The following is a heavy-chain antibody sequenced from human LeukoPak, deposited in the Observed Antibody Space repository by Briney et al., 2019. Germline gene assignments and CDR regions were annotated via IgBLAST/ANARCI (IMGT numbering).Heavy chain of an antibody. Sequence: GGSLRLSCAASGFTFSSYSMNWVRQAPGKGLEWVSSISNSSSYIYYADSVKGRFTISRDNAKNSLYLQMNSLRAEDTAVYYCARGGYGDRIDYWGQGTLVSVSS. V-gene: IGHV3-21*01. J-gene: IGHJ4*02. CDR3: ARGGYGDRIDY. CDR2: ISNSSSYI. D-gene: IGHD4-17*01. CDR1: GFTFSSYS.